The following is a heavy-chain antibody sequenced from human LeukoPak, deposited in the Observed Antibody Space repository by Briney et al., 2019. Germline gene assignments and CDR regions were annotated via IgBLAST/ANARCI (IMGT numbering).Heavy chain of an antibody. CDR3: ARDDPQDIVVVPPAGARTTRGDYFDY. CDR2: IFYSGTT. J-gene: IGHJ4*02. D-gene: IGHD2-2*01. V-gene: IGHV4-39*07. CDR1: GGSISNSNYF. Sequence: SETLSLTCTVSGGSISNSNYFWGWIRQPPGKGLEWIGSIFYSGTTYYDPSLKSRVTISVDTSKNQFSLKLNSVTAADTAVYYCARDDPQDIVVVPPAGARTTRGDYFDYWGQGTLVIVSS.